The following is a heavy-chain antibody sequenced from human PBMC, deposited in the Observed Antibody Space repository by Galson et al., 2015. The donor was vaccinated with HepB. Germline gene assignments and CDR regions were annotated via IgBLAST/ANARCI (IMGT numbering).Heavy chain of an antibody. CDR2: IRSKAYGGTT. J-gene: IGHJ3*02. CDR1: GFTFGDYA. D-gene: IGHD3-10*01. Sequence: SLRLSCAASGFTFGDYAMSWFRQAPGKGLEWVGFIRSKAYGGTTEYAASVKGRFTISRDDSKSIAYLQMNSLKTEDTAVYYCTTPGGYGSGSPDAFDIWGQGTMVTVSS. CDR3: TTPGGYGSGSPDAFDI. V-gene: IGHV3-49*03.